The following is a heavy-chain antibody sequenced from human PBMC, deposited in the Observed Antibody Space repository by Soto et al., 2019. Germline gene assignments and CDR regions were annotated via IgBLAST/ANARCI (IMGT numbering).Heavy chain of an antibody. V-gene: IGHV3-74*01. CDR3: ARDKSWSLDS. D-gene: IGHD3-10*01. CDR2: IKTDGSST. Sequence: EVQLVESGGGLVQPGGSLRLSCIASGFTFSGHWMHWVRQAPGKGLVWVSHIKTDGSSTNDADSVKGRFTISRDNARNTLYLQMNSLRAEDTAVYYCARDKSWSLDSWGQGTLVTVSS. CDR1: GFTFSGHW. J-gene: IGHJ4*02.